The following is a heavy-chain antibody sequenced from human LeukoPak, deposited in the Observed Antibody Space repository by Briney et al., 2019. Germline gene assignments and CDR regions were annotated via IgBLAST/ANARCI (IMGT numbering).Heavy chain of an antibody. CDR2: IYTSGST. J-gene: IGHJ4*02. CDR3: ARSLPNPRFLEWLPKDY. D-gene: IGHD3-3*01. CDR1: GGSISSGSYY. Sequence: SETLSLTCTVSGGSISSGSYYWSWIRQPAGKGLEWIGRIYTSGSTNYNPSLKSRVTISVDTSKNQFSLKLSSVTAADTAVYYCARSLPNPRFLEWLPKDYWGQGTLVTVSS. V-gene: IGHV4-61*02.